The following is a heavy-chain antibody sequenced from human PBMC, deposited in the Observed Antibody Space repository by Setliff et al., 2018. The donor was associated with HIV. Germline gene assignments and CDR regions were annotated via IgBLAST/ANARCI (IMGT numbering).Heavy chain of an antibody. D-gene: IGHD3-3*01. V-gene: IGHV3-30*19. CDR3: ARERLRFLEWLPLDY. Sequence: GGSLRLSCAASGFTFSDYGMHWVRQAPGKGLEWVAVILYDGSNKYYADSVKGRFTISRDNSKNTLYLQMNSLRAEDTAVYYCARERLRFLEWLPLDYWGQGTLVTVSS. CDR1: GFTFSDYG. J-gene: IGHJ4*02. CDR2: ILYDGSNK.